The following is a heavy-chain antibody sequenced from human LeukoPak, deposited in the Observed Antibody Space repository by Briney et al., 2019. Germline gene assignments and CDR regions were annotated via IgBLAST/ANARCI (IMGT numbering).Heavy chain of an antibody. CDR3: ARSPERGYSYGNFDF. D-gene: IGHD5-18*01. CDR1: GFSFSDYY. V-gene: IGHV3-11*04. Sequence: GGSLRLSCAASGFSFSDYYMSWIRQAPGEGLEWVSYISSSGSTIYYADSVKGRFTISRDNAKNSLYLQMNSLRAEDTAVYYCARSPERGYSYGNFDFWGQGTLVTVSS. CDR2: ISSSGSTI. J-gene: IGHJ4*02.